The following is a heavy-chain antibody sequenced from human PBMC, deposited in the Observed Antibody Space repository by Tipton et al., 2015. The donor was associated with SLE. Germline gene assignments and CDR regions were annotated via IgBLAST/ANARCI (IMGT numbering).Heavy chain of an antibody. Sequence: QLVQSGGGVVQPGRSLRLSCAASGFTFSSYAMHWVRQAPGKGLEWVAVISYDGSNKYYADSVKGRFTISRDNSKNTLYLQMNSLRAEDTAVYYCARDSDYGGNSGWFDPWGQGTLVTVSS. CDR3: ARDSDYGGNSGWFDP. V-gene: IGHV3-30*04. J-gene: IGHJ5*02. CDR1: GFTFSSYA. D-gene: IGHD4-23*01. CDR2: ISYDGSNK.